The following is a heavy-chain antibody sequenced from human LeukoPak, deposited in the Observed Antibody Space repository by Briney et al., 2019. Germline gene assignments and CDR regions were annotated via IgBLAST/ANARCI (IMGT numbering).Heavy chain of an antibody. CDR2: ISSSGRTK. V-gene: IGHV3-48*03. D-gene: IGHD3-10*01. CDR3: ARGRGMVRGVIMFRKENGAFDD. CDR1: GFTFSSYE. J-gene: IGHJ4*02. Sequence: GGSLRLSCAASGFTFSSYELKWVRQAPGKGLEWVSYISSSGRTKYYADSVKGRFTISRDIAKTSLYLQMNRLRAEDTAVYSSARGRGMVRGVIMFRKENGAFDDWGQGTLVTASS.